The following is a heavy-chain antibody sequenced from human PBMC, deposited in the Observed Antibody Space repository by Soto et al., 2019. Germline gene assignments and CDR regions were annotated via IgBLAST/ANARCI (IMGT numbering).Heavy chain of an antibody. CDR2: FTGSGGAT. D-gene: IGHD1-26*01. CDR3: AKAVGDY. Sequence: PGGSLRLSCAASGFIASNYAMSWVRQAPGKGLECVSGFTGSGGATFYADSVKGRFTISRDSYKNTIYLQMDRLRADDTAVYYCAKAVGDYWGRGTLVTVSS. J-gene: IGHJ4*02. CDR1: GFIASNYA. V-gene: IGHV3-23*01.